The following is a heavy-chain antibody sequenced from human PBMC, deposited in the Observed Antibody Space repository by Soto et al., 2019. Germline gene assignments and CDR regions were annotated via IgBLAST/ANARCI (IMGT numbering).Heavy chain of an antibody. J-gene: IGHJ5*02. Sequence: GGSLRLSCAASGFTFSSYAMSWVRQAPGKGLEWVSAISGSGGSTYYADSVKGRFTISRDNSKNTLYLQMNSLRAEDTAVYYCAKGGYYGSGKNWFDPWGQGTLVTVSS. CDR3: AKGGYYGSGKNWFDP. CDR2: ISGSGGST. V-gene: IGHV3-23*01. CDR1: GFTFSSYA. D-gene: IGHD3-10*01.